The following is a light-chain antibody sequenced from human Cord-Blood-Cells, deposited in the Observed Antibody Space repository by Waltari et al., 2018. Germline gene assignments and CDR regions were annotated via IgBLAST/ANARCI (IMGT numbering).Light chain of an antibody. V-gene: IGLV2-14*01. Sequence: QSALTPPASVSVSPGQSLTISCTGTSSDVGGYNSASRYPQHPGKAPKLMIYDVSKRPSGVSNRFSGSKSGNTASLTISGLQAEDEADYYCSSYTSSSTVVFGGGTKLTVL. CDR3: SSYTSSSTVV. CDR2: DVS. J-gene: IGLJ2*01. CDR1: SSDVGGYNS.